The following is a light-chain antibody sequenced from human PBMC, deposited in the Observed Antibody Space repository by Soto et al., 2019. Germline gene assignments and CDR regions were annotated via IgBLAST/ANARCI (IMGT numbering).Light chain of an antibody. Sequence: EIVLTQSPGTLSLSPGERATLSCRASQSVSSNFLAWYQQKPGQPPRLLMYGASSRATSIPDRFSGSGSVTDFTLTISRLEPEDFAVYYCQHYVPPRYTFGQGTKLEIK. CDR1: QSVSSNF. CDR2: GAS. CDR3: QHYVPPRYT. V-gene: IGKV3-20*01. J-gene: IGKJ2*01.